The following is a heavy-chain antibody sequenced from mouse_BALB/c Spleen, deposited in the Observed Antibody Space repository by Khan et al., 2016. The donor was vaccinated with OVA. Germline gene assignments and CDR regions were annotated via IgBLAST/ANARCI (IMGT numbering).Heavy chain of an antibody. J-gene: IGHJ3*01. D-gene: IGHD1-1*01. V-gene: IGHV3-2*02. CDR2: ISYSGST. Sequence: EVQLQESGPGLVKPSQSLSLTCTVTGYSITSDYAWNWIRQFPGNKLEWMGFISYSGSTSYNPSLKSRISITRDTSKNQFFLQLNSVTTEDTAKYYCARGTVGRFAYWGQGTLVTVSA. CDR3: ARGTVGRFAY. CDR1: GYSITSDYA.